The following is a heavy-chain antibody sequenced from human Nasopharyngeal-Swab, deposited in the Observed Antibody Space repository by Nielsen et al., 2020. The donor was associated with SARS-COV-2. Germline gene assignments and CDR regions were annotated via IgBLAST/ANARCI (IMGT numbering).Heavy chain of an antibody. CDR2: IYYSGST. J-gene: IGHJ6*03. CDR3: ARIIAAAGTVGYMDV. Sequence: RQAPGKGLEWIGSIYYSGSTYYNPSLKNRVTISVDTSKNQFSLKLSSVTAADTAVYYCARIIAAAGTVGYMDVWGKGTTVTVSS. D-gene: IGHD6-13*01. V-gene: IGHV4-39*01.